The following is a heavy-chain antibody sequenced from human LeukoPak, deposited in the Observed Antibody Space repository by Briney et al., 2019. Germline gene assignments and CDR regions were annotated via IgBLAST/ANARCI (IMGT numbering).Heavy chain of an antibody. J-gene: IGHJ3*02. CDR1: GFTFSSYS. CDR2: ISSSSSYI. Sequence: AGSLRLSCAAYGFTFSSYSMNWVRQAPGKGLEWVSSISSSSSYIYYADSVKGRFTISRDNAKNSLYLQMNSLRAEDTAVYYCARNWVYYDFWSAPDDAFDIWGQGTMVTVSS. V-gene: IGHV3-21*01. CDR3: ARNWVYYDFWSAPDDAFDI. D-gene: IGHD3-3*01.